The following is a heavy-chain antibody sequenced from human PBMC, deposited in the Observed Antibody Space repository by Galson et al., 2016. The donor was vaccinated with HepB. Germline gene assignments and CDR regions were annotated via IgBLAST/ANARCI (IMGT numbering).Heavy chain of an antibody. V-gene: IGHV1-18*01. CDR1: GYSFTNYG. Sequence: SVKVSCKASGYSFTNYGITWVRQAPGQGLEWMGWISGYTGDTSFAQSLQGRVIMTTDTYTNTAYMERRSLRSDDTAVYYCVRVLYYDILTGYYTGFDYWGQGTLVTFSS. CDR2: ISGYTGDT. CDR3: VRVLYYDILTGYYTGFDY. J-gene: IGHJ4*02. D-gene: IGHD3-9*01.